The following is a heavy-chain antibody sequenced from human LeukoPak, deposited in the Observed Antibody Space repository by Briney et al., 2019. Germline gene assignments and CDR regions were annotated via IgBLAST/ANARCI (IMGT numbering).Heavy chain of an antibody. CDR1: GYTFTGYY. D-gene: IGHD4/OR15-4a*01. CDR2: INPNSGGT. Sequence: ASVKVSCKASGYTFTGYYMHWVRQAPGQGLEWMGWINPNSGGTNYAQKFQGRVTMTRDTSISTAYMELSRLRSDDTAVYYCAKAFDYGDQFFDKWGQGTLVTVSS. J-gene: IGHJ4*02. V-gene: IGHV1-2*02. CDR3: AKAFDYGDQFFDK.